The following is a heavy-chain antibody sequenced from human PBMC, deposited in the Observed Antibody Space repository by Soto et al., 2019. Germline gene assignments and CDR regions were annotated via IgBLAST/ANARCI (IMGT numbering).Heavy chain of an antibody. V-gene: IGHV3-23*01. D-gene: IGHD6-13*01. CDR1: GFTFSSYG. CDR2: ISGSGGST. J-gene: IGHJ4*02. Sequence: EVQLLESGGGLVQPGGSLRLSCAASGFTFSSYGMSWVRQAPGKGLEWVSGISGSGGSTYYADSVKGRFTISRDNPKNTLDLQMNSLRAEDSAVYYCAKAGRYSSSRGYFDYWGQGTLVTVSS. CDR3: AKAGRYSSSRGYFDY.